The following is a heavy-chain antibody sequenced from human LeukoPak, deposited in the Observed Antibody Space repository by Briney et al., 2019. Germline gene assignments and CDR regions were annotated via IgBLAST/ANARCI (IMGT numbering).Heavy chain of an antibody. D-gene: IGHD2-2*01. CDR3: ATPAATENWFDP. J-gene: IGHJ5*02. CDR2: FDPEDGET. Sequence: GASVKVSCKVSGYTFTELSMHWVRQAPGKGLEWMGGFDPEDGETIYAQKFQGRVTMTEDTSTDTAYMELSSLRSEDTAVYYCATPAATENWFDPWGQGTLVTVSS. V-gene: IGHV1-24*01. CDR1: GYTFTELS.